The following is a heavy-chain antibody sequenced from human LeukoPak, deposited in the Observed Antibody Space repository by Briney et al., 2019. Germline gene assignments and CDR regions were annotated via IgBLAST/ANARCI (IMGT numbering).Heavy chain of an antibody. V-gene: IGHV1-69*04. CDR2: IIPILGIA. CDR3: ARAPGSGWGAFDI. J-gene: IGHJ3*02. D-gene: IGHD1-26*01. CDR1: GGTFSSYA. Sequence: SVKVSCKASGGTFSSYAISWVRQAPGQGLEWMGRIIPILGIANYAQKFQGRVTITADKSTSTAYMELSSLRSEDTAVYYCARAPGSGWGAFDIWGQGTMVTVSS.